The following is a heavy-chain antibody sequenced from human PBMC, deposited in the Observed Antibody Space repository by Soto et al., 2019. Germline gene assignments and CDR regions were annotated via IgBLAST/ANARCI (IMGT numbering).Heavy chain of an antibody. V-gene: IGHV5-51*07. CDR1: VGKDTRYW. D-gene: IGHD6-13*01. CDR2: IYPGDSET. CDR3: AVGFSSSRTDFDY. J-gene: IGHJ4*02. Sequence: SVQISGEGPVGKDTRYWCAWVHQMTGKGLEWMGIIYPGDSETRYSPSFQGQVTISADKSISTAYLQWSSLKASDTAMYYCAVGFSSSRTDFDYLVQRTLVPV.